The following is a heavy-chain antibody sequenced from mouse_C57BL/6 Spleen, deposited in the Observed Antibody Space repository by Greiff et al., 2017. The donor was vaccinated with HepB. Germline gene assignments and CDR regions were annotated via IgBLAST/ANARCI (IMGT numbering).Heavy chain of an antibody. CDR1: GFNIKDDY. CDR3: LQGVTTAPFAY. CDR2: IDPEYGDT. J-gene: IGHJ3*01. V-gene: IGHV14-4*01. Sequence: EVQLQQSGAELVRPGASVKLSCTASGFNIKDDYMHWVKQRPEQGLEWIGWIDPEYGDTEYASKFQGKATITADTSSNTAYLKLSSLTSDDTAVYYCLQGVTTAPFAYWGQGTLVTVSA. D-gene: IGHD1-2*01.